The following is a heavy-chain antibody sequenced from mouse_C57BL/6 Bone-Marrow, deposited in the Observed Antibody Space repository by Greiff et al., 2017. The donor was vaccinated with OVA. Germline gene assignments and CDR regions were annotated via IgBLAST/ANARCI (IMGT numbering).Heavy chain of an antibody. D-gene: IGHD1-1*01. V-gene: IGHV1-76*01. Sequence: VHLVESGAELVRPGASVKLSCKASGYTFTDYYINWVKQRPGQGLEWIARIYPGSGNTYYNEKFKGKATLTAEKSSSTAYMQLSSLTSEDSAVYFCARSGITTPYLDYWGQGTTLTVSS. CDR1: GYTFTDYY. J-gene: IGHJ2*01. CDR3: ARSGITTPYLDY. CDR2: IYPGSGNT.